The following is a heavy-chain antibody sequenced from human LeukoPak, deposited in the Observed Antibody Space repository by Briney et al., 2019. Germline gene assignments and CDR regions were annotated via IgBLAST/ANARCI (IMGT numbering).Heavy chain of an antibody. CDR1: GGTFSSYA. D-gene: IGHD3-10*01. J-gene: IGHJ6*03. V-gene: IGHV1-69*13. Sequence: ASVKVSCKASGGTFSSYAISWVRQAPGQGLEWMGGIIPIFGTANYAQKFQGRVTITADESTSTAYTELSSLRSEDTAVYYCARDLTDHYYGRDYYYYMDVWGKGTTVTISS. CDR2: IIPIFGTA. CDR3: ARDLTDHYYGRDYYYYMDV.